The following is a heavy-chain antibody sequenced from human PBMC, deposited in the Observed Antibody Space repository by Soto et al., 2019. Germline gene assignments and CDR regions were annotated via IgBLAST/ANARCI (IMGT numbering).Heavy chain of an antibody. J-gene: IGHJ4*02. CDR1: GFTFSSYA. V-gene: IGHV3-23*01. CDR3: ADSGSYYSKLASHQYYFDY. CDR2: ISGSGGST. D-gene: IGHD1-26*01. Sequence: QPGGSLRLSCAASGFTFSSYAMSWVRQAPGKGLEWVSAISGSGGSTYYADSVKGRFTISRDNSKNTLYLQMNSLRAEDTAVYYCADSGSYYSKLASHQYYFDYWGQGTLVTVSS.